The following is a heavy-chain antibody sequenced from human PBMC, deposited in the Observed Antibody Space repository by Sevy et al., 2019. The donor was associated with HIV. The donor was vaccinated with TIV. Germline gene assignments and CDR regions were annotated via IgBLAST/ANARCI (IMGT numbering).Heavy chain of an antibody. D-gene: IGHD1-26*01. CDR3: AKDMGELPYYYYYGMDV. CDR2: ISWDGGST. CDR1: GFTFDDYT. J-gene: IGHJ6*02. V-gene: IGHV3-43*01. Sequence: GGSLRLSCAASGFTFDDYTMHRVRQAPRKGLEWVSLISWDGGSTYYADSVKGRFTISRDNSKNSLYLQMNSLRTEDTALYYCAKDMGELPYYYYYGMDVWGQGTTVTVSS.